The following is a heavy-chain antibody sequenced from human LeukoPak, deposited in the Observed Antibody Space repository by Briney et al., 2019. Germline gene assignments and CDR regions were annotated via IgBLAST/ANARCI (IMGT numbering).Heavy chain of an antibody. V-gene: IGHV3-30*18. Sequence: PGRSLRLSCAASGFTFSSYGMHWVRQAPGKGLEWVAVISYDGSNKYYADSVKGRFTISRDNSKNTLYLQMDSLRAEDTAVYYCANGIVATTLFDYWGQGTLVTVFS. J-gene: IGHJ4*02. D-gene: IGHD5-12*01. CDR2: ISYDGSNK. CDR3: ANGIVATTLFDY. CDR1: GFTFSSYG.